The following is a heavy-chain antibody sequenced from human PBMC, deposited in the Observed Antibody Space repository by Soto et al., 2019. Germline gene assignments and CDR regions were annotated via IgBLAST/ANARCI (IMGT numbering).Heavy chain of an antibody. Sequence: GESLKISCKGSGYSFTSYWIGWVRQMPGKGLEWMGIIYPGDSDTRYSPSFQGQVTISADKSISTAYLQWSSLKASDTAMYYCARVFYSNYEDYYYYGMDVWGQGTTVTVSS. D-gene: IGHD4-4*01. CDR2: IYPGDSDT. V-gene: IGHV5-51*01. CDR3: ARVFYSNYEDYYYYGMDV. J-gene: IGHJ6*02. CDR1: GYSFTSYW.